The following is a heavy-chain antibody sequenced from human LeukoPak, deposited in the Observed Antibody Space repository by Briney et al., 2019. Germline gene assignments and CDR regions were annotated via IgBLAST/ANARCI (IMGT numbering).Heavy chain of an antibody. CDR1: GFTFSSYG. D-gene: IGHD1-26*01. J-gene: IGHJ4*02. Sequence: SGGSLRLSCEASGFTFSSYGLSWVHQAPGKGLEWISGISSSGGSTNYADSVKGRFTISRDNSKNTLYLQMNSLRAEDTAVYYCAKETSRIGGSMASFDYWGQGTLVTVSS. CDR2: ISSSGGST. CDR3: AKETSRIGGSMASFDY. V-gene: IGHV3-23*01.